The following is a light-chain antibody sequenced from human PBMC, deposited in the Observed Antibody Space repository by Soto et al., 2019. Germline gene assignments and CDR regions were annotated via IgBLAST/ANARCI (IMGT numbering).Light chain of an antibody. J-gene: IGKJ1*01. V-gene: IGKV1-39*01. Sequence: DIQMTQSPSSLTASVGDRVSSTCRASQSISSHLNWYQQKPGKAPKLLIYAASSLQSGVPSSFSGSGSGTDFTFTISNLQPEDFATYYCQQSYNTPRTFGQGTKVEIK. CDR1: QSISSH. CDR3: QQSYNTPRT. CDR2: AAS.